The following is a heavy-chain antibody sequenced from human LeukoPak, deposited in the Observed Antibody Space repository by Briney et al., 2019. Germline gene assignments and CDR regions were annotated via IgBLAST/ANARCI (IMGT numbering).Heavy chain of an antibody. J-gene: IGHJ4*02. CDR1: GFTFSSYG. D-gene: IGHD1-1*01. V-gene: IGHV3-30*03. CDR2: ISYDGSNK. CDR3: ARGYDHDY. Sequence: GGSLRLSCAASGFTFSSYGMHWVRQAPGKGLEWVAVISYDGSNKYYADSVKGRFTISRDNSKNTLYLQMNSLRAEDTAVYYCARGYDHDYWGQGTLVTVSS.